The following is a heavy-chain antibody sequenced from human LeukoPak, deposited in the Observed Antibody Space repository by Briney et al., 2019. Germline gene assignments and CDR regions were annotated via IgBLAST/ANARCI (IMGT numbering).Heavy chain of an antibody. CDR2: IRYDGSNK. D-gene: IGHD3-22*01. V-gene: IGHV3-30*02. J-gene: IGHJ4*02. CDR1: GFIFSSYG. Sequence: GGSLRLSCAASGFIFSSYGLHWVRQAPGKGLEWVAFIRYDGSNKYYADSVKGRFTSSRDNSKNTLYLQMNSLRAEDTAVYYCARDYYDSSGYYPWGYWGQGTLVTVSS. CDR3: ARDYYDSSGYYPWGY.